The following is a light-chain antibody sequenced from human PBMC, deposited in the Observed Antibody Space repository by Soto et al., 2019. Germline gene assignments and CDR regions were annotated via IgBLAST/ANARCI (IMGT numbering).Light chain of an antibody. Sequence: DIQMTQSPSTLSGSVGDGVTITCRASQTISSWLAWYQQKPGKAPKLLIYKASTLESGVPSRFSGSGSGTEFTLTISSLQPDDFATYYCQQYNSYWTFGQGTKVDIK. CDR3: QQYNSYWT. J-gene: IGKJ1*01. V-gene: IGKV1-5*03. CDR1: QTISSW. CDR2: KAS.